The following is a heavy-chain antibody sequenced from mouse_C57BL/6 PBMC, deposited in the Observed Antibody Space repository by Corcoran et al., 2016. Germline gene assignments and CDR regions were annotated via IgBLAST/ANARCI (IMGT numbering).Heavy chain of an antibody. V-gene: IGHV1-26*01. Sequence: EVQLQQSGHELVKPGASVKISCKASGYTFTDYYMNWVKQSHGKSLEWSGDINPNNGGTSYNQKFKGKATLTVDKSSSTAYMERRSLTSEDSAVYYCSRPAYWGQGTLVTVSA. CDR2: INPNNGGT. CDR1: GYTFTDYY. J-gene: IGHJ3*01. CDR3: SRPAY.